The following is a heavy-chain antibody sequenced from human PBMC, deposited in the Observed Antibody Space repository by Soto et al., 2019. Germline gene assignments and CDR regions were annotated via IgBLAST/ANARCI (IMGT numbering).Heavy chain of an antibody. CDR3: AKVDGSGSYYILADY. V-gene: IGHV3-30*18. D-gene: IGHD3-10*01. J-gene: IGHJ4*02. Sequence: GESLKISCAASGFTFSSYGMHWVRQAPGKGLEWVAVISYDGSNKYYADSVKGRFTISRDNSKNTLYLQMNSLRAEDTAVYYCAKVDGSGSYYILADYWGQGTLVTVSS. CDR1: GFTFSSYG. CDR2: ISYDGSNK.